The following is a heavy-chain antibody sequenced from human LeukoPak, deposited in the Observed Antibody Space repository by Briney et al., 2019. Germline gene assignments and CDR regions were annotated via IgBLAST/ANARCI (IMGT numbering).Heavy chain of an antibody. Sequence: PSETLSLTCTVSGGSISSSSYYWGWIRQPPGKGLEWIGSIYYSGSTYYNPSLKSRVTISVDTSKNQFSLKLSSVTAADTAVYYCGREGLDYYDSSGKGTYYYYGMDVWGQGTTVTVSS. D-gene: IGHD3-22*01. CDR3: GREGLDYYDSSGKGTYYYYGMDV. J-gene: IGHJ6*02. CDR1: GGSISSSSYY. CDR2: IYYSGST. V-gene: IGHV4-39*07.